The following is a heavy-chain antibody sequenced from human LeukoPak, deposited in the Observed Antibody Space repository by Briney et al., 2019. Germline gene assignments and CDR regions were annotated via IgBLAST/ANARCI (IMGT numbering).Heavy chain of an antibody. J-gene: IGHJ2*01. CDR1: GFTFSSYA. CDR2: ISSDGSNK. Sequence: GRSLRLSCAASGFTFSSYAMHWVRQAPGKGLEWVAVISSDGSNKYYADSVKGRFTISRDNSKNTLYVQMNSLRAEDTAVYYCARDVSSSGDWYFDLWGRGTLVTVSS. V-gene: IGHV3-30-3*01. D-gene: IGHD6-6*01. CDR3: ARDVSSSGDWYFDL.